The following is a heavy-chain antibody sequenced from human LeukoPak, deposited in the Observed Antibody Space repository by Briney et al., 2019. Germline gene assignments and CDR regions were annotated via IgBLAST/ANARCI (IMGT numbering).Heavy chain of an antibody. Sequence: ASVKVSCKASGGTFSSYAISWVRQAPGQGLEWMGGIIPIFGTANYAQKLQGRVTMTTDTSTSTAYMELRSLRSDDTAVYYCATGYYDSSGYYPPGMDVWGQGTTVTVSS. V-gene: IGHV1-69*05. D-gene: IGHD3-22*01. CDR2: IIPIFGTA. CDR1: GGTFSSYA. J-gene: IGHJ6*02. CDR3: ATGYYDSSGYYPPGMDV.